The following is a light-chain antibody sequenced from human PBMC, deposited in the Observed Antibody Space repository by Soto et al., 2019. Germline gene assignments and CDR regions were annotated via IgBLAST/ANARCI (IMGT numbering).Light chain of an antibody. Sequence: SVPTQPASVCGAPGQKVAISCSGSSSNIGNNYVSWYQQLPGTAPKLLIHDNSERPSGIPDRFSGSKSGTSATLGITGLQTGDEADYYCGTWDNGLSAVVFGGGTQVTVL. CDR2: DNS. CDR3: GTWDNGLSAVV. J-gene: IGLJ2*01. V-gene: IGLV1-51*01. CDR1: SSNIGNNY.